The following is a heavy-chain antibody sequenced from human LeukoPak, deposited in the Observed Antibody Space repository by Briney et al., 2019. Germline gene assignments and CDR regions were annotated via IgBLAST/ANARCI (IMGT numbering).Heavy chain of an antibody. D-gene: IGHD3-3*02. CDR3: ARHLYRGTIFGRADAFDI. J-gene: IGHJ3*02. CDR2: IYYSGST. CDR1: GVSISSYY. Sequence: KPSETLSLTCTASGVSISSYYWSWIRQPPGKGLEWIGYIYYSGSTNYYPSLKSRVTISVDTAKNQFSLKLSSVTAANTAVYYCARHLYRGTIFGRADAFDIWGQGTMVTVSS. V-gene: IGHV4-59*08.